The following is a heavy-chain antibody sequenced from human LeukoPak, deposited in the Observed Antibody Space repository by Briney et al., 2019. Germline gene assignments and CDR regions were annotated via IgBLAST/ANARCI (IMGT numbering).Heavy chain of an antibody. Sequence: SETLSLTCTVSGGSISSYYWSWIRQPPGKGLEWIGYIYYSGSTNYNPSLKSRVTISVDTSKNQFSLKLSSVTAADTAVYYCARAAAGGFIAPSSYYFDYWGQGTLVTVSS. V-gene: IGHV4-59*01. J-gene: IGHJ4*02. CDR3: ARAAAGGFIAPSSYYFDY. D-gene: IGHD6-25*01. CDR2: IYYSGST. CDR1: GGSISSYY.